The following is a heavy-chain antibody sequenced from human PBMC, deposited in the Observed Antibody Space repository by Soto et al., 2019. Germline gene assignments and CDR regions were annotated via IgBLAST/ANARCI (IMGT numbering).Heavy chain of an antibody. Sequence: GESLKISCKGSGYSFTSYWIGWVRQMPGKGLEWMGIIYPGDSDTRYSPSFQGQVIISADKSISTAYLQWSSLKASDTAMYYCASPGRDYYYGMDVWGQGTTVTVSS. CDR2: IYPGDSDT. V-gene: IGHV5-51*01. D-gene: IGHD2-8*02. J-gene: IGHJ6*02. CDR1: GYSFTSYW. CDR3: ASPGRDYYYGMDV.